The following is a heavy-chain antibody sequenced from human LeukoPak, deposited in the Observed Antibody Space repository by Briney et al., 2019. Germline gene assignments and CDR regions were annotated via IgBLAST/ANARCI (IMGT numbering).Heavy chain of an antibody. V-gene: IGHV1-2*02. CDR3: ARDSGIYSSGWFNY. CDR2: INPNSGDT. Sequence: ASVKVSCKASGYSFTGYYMHWVRQAPGQGLEWMGWINPNSGDTKYAQKFQGRVTMTRDTSISTAYMELSRLRSDDTAVYYCARDSGIYSSGWFNYWGQGTLVTVSS. J-gene: IGHJ4*02. CDR1: GYSFTGYY. D-gene: IGHD6-19*01.